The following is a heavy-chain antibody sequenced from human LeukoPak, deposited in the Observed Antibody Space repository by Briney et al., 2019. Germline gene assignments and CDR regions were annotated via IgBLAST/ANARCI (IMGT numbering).Heavy chain of an antibody. Sequence: GGSLRLSCAASGFTFSTYRMHWVRQAPGKGPMWVSRICPDGTVTNYADSVKARFIISRDNARNTVYLQMNSLRVEDTAVYYCVRDFRSADYWGQGTLVTVSS. CDR2: ICPDGTVT. V-gene: IGHV3-74*01. CDR1: GFTFSTYR. J-gene: IGHJ4*02. CDR3: VRDFRSADY.